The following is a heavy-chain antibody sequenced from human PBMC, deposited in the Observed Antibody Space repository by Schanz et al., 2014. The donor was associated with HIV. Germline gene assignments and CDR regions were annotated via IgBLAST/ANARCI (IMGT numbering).Heavy chain of an antibody. J-gene: IGHJ3*02. D-gene: IGHD3-10*01. V-gene: IGHV3-9*01. CDR3: TRSFNRGSRAFDAFDI. CDR1: GFTFDDYA. CDR2: ISWNSGSI. Sequence: EVQLVESGGGLVQPGRSLRLSCAASGFTFDDYAMHWVRQAPGKGLEWVSGISWNSGSIGYADSVKGRFTISRDNAKNSLYLQMSSLRVEDTAVYYCTRSFNRGSRAFDAFDIWGQGTMVTVSS.